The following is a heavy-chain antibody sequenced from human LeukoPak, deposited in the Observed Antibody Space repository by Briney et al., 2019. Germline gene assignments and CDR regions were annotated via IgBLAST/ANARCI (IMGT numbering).Heavy chain of an antibody. J-gene: IGHJ5*02. D-gene: IGHD6-19*01. Sequence: PGRSLRLSCAASGFTFDDYAMHWVRQAPGKGPEWVSGISWNGGSIGYADSVKGRFTISRDNAKNSLYLQMNSLRAEDTALYYCAKASGSSGWYNWFDPWGQGTLVTVSS. CDR1: GFTFDDYA. CDR3: AKASGSSGWYNWFDP. CDR2: ISWNGGSI. V-gene: IGHV3-9*01.